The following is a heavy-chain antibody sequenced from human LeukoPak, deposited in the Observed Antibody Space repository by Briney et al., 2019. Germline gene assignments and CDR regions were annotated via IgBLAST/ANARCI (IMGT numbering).Heavy chain of an antibody. CDR1: GYTFTGYY. D-gene: IGHD6-13*01. V-gene: IGHV1-2*02. CDR3: ARDRWQQLVDY. CDR2: INPNSGGT. J-gene: IGHJ4*02. Sequence: ASVKVSCKASGYTFTGYYMHWVRQAPGQGLEWMGWINPNSGGTNYAQKFQGRVTITRDTSASTAYMEVSSLRSEDTAVYYCARDRWQQLVDYWGQGTLVTVSS.